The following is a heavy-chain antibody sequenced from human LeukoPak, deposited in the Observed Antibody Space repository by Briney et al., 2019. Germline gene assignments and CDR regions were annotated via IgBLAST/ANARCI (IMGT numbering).Heavy chain of an antibody. J-gene: IGHJ4*02. CDR2: TYFRSKWYY. CDR3: AINWGVYFDY. D-gene: IGHD7-27*01. CDR1: GDSVSSSTAA. V-gene: IGHV6-1*01. Sequence: SQTLSLTCANSGDSVSSSTAAWNWIRQSPSRGLEWLGRTYFRSKWYYGYAPSLKSRLTINPDTSKNQFSLQLNSVTPEDTAIYYCAINWGVYFDYWSQGTLVTVSA.